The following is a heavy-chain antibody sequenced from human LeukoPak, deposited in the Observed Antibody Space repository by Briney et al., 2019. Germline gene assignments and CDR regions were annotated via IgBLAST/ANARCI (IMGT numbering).Heavy chain of an antibody. CDR3: ARFGVPAAIFDY. CDR2: IYYSGST. J-gene: IGHJ4*02. Sequence: SETLSLTCTVSGGSVSSGSYYWSWIRQPPGKGLEWIGYIYYSGSTNYNPSLKSRVTISVDTSKNQFSLKLSSVTAADTAVYYCARFGVPAAIFDYWGQGTLVTVS. CDR1: GGSVSSGSYY. V-gene: IGHV4-61*01. D-gene: IGHD2-2*01.